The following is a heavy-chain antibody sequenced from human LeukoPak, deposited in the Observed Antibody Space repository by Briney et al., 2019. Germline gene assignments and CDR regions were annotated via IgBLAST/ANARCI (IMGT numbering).Heavy chain of an antibody. CDR1: GFTFSSYA. D-gene: IGHD3-16*01. J-gene: IGHJ4*02. CDR3: ARDRGVWGSYSLGFDY. Sequence: GGSLRLSCAASGFTFSSYAIHWVRQAPGKGLEWMAIISYDGSNKYYADSVKGRFTISRDNSKNTLYLQMNSLRVEDTAVYYCARDRGVWGSYSLGFDYWGQGTLVTVSS. V-gene: IGHV3-30-3*01. CDR2: ISYDGSNK.